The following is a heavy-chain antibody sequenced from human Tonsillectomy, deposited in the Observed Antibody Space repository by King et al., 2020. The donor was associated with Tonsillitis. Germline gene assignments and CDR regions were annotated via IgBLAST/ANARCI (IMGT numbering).Heavy chain of an antibody. D-gene: IGHD6-19*01. CDR3: AKGAVVGSIQWLAITY. CDR1: GFTISSYG. CDR2: ISYDGSNK. V-gene: IGHV3-30*18. Sequence: QVQLVESGGGVVQPGRSLRLSCAASGFTISSYGMHWVRQAPGKGLEWVAVISYDGSNKYYADSVKGRFTISRDNSKNTLYLQMNSLRAEDTAVYYCAKGAVVGSIQWLAITYWGQGTLVTVSS. J-gene: IGHJ4*02.